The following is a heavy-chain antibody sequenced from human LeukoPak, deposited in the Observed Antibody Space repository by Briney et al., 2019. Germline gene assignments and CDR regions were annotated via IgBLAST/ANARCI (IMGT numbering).Heavy chain of an antibody. D-gene: IGHD3-22*01. CDR3: ARGLYYYDSSGYSY. V-gene: IGHV1-69*06. CDR2: IIPIFGTA. Sequence: ASVKVSCKASGGTFSSYAISWVRQAPGQGLEWMGGIIPIFGTANYAQKFQGRVTITADKSTSTAYMELGSLRSDDTAVYYCARGLYYYDSSGYSYWGQGTLVTVSS. CDR1: GGTFSSYA. J-gene: IGHJ4*02.